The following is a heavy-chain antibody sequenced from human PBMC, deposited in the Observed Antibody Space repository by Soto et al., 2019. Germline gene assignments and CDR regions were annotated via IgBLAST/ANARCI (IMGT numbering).Heavy chain of an antibody. CDR3: ARLVWGLVSY. J-gene: IGHJ4*02. CDR2: IYYSGST. Sequence: QLQLQESGPGLVKPSETLSLTCTVSGGSISSSSYYWGWIRQPPGKGLEWIGNIYYSGSTYYNPSLKRRLTTTVATSKNQFSLKLTSVTAADTAVYYCARLVWGLVSYWGQGTLVTVSS. D-gene: IGHD3-16*01. V-gene: IGHV4-39*01. CDR1: GGSISSSSYY.